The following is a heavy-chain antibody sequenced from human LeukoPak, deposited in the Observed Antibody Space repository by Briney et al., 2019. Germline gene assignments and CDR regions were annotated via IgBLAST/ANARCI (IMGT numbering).Heavy chain of an antibody. D-gene: IGHD3-10*01. CDR3: AHRVVRDYYGSGAPFDY. V-gene: IGHV2-5*02. CDR2: IYWDDDK. Sequence: SGPTLVKPTQTLTLTCTFSGFSLSTSGVGVGWIRQPPGKALEWLALIYWDDDKRYSPSLKSRLTITKDTSKNQVVLTMTNMDPVDTATYYCAHRVVRDYYGSGAPFDYWGQGTLVTVSS. CDR1: GFSLSTSGVG. J-gene: IGHJ4*02.